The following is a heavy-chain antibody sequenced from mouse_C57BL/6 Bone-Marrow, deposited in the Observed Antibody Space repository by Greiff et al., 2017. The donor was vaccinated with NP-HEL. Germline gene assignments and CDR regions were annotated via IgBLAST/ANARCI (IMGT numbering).Heavy chain of an antibody. CDR1: GYTFTSYW. V-gene: IGHV1-50*01. CDR3: ATYGYDKDYYFDY. CDR2: IDPSDSYT. Sequence: VQLQQPGAELVKPGASVKLSCTASGYTFTSYWMQWVKQRPGQGLEWIGEIDPSDSYTNYNQKFKGKATLTVDTSSCTAYMQLSSLTSEDSAVYYCATYGYDKDYYFDYGGQGTTLTVSS. D-gene: IGHD2-2*01. J-gene: IGHJ2*01.